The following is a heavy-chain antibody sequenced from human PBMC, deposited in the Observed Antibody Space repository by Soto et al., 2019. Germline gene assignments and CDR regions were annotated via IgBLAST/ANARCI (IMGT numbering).Heavy chain of an antibody. CDR2: INVHNGNT. V-gene: IGHV1-18*01. J-gene: IGHJ4*02. CDR3: ARDGVAVTTGISGY. D-gene: IGHD4-4*01. CDR1: GYTFTNYA. Sequence: GASVKVSCKASGYTFTNYAVTWVRQAPGQGLEWMGWINVHNGNTKYAQKFQGRVTMTTDTSTNTVYMELRSLTSDDTAVYYCARDGVAVTTGISGYWGQGTLVTVSS.